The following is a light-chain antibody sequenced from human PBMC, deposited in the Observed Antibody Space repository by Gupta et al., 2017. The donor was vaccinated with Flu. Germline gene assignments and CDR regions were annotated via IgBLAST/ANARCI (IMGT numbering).Light chain of an antibody. Sequence: QSALTQPPSASGSPGQSVTISCAGTSSDIGAYDYVSWYQQHPGKAPKQMIYEVNKRPSGVPDRFSGSKSGNTASLTVSGLQADDEADYYCNSYAGSNIYVFGTGTKVTVL. J-gene: IGLJ1*01. CDR1: SSDIGAYDY. V-gene: IGLV2-8*01. CDR2: EVN. CDR3: NSYAGSNIYV.